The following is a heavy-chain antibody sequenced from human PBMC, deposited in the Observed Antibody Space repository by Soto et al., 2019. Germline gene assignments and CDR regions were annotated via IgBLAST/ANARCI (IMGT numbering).Heavy chain of an antibody. J-gene: IGHJ6*02. Sequence: GSGPTLVNPTQTLTLTCTFSGFSLSTSGVGVGWIRQPPGKALEWLALIYWNDDKRYSPSLKSRLTITKDTSKNQVVLTMTNMDPVDTATYYCAHGSPTVTTYYYYGMDVWGQGTTVTVSS. CDR1: GFSLSTSGVG. CDR3: AHGSPTVTTYYYYGMDV. D-gene: IGHD4-17*01. V-gene: IGHV2-5*01. CDR2: IYWNDDK.